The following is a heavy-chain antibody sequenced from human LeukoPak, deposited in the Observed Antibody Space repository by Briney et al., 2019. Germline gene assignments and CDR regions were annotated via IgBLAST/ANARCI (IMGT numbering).Heavy chain of an antibody. CDR2: IYYRGNT. D-gene: IGHD4-17*01. Sequence: SETLSLTCTVSGGSISSYYWSWIRQPPGKGLEWIGYIYYRGNTNYNPSLKSRVTISVDTSKNQFSLKLSSVTAADTATYYCARHLSGDYTSWFDPWGQGTLVTVSS. CDR1: GGSISSYY. J-gene: IGHJ5*02. CDR3: ARHLSGDYTSWFDP. V-gene: IGHV4-59*08.